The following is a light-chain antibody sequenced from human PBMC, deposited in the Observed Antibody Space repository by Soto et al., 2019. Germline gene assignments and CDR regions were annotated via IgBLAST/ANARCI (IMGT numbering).Light chain of an antibody. J-gene: IGKJ4*01. Sequence: EIVMAQSPATLSVSPGERATLSCRASQSVSSNLAWYQQKPGQAPSLLIYDISAGATGIPTRFSGSGSGTEFTLTISRLQSEDFAVYYCQQYNDWPLTFGGGTKVEVK. CDR3: QQYNDWPLT. CDR1: QSVSSN. CDR2: DIS. V-gene: IGKV3D-15*01.